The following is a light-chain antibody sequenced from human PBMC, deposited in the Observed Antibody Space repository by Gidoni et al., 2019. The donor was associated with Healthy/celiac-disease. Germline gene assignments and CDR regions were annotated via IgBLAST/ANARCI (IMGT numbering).Light chain of an antibody. J-gene: IGKJ2*01. CDR2: AAS. CDR1: QSISSY. V-gene: IGKV1-39*01. CDR3: QQSYSTPQT. Sequence: IQITQSPSPLSASVGDRVTITCRASQSISSYLNWYQKKPGKAPKLLIYAASSLKSGVPTRFSGSGAGTESTLTISSLQPEDFATYYCQQSYSTPQTFGQGTKLEIK.